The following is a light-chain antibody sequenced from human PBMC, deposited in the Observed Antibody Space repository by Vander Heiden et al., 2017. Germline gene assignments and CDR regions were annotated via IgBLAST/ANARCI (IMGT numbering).Light chain of an antibody. CDR1: QSVGFW. CDR3: QKYNSYPWT. Sequence: DIQMMHSPSTLSASVGDTVTITCRAGQSVGFWLAWYQQKPGKAPNLLIYKASSLESGVPSRFSGKGSGTEFTLTISSLQPDDFATYYCQKYNSYPWTFGQGTKLEIK. CDR2: KAS. J-gene: IGKJ1*01. V-gene: IGKV1-5*03.